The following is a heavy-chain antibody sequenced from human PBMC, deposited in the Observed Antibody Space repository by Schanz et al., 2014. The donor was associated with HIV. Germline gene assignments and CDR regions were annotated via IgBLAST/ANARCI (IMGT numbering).Heavy chain of an antibody. Sequence: EVLLLESGGGLVQPGGSLRLSCAASGFTFSDYAMSWVRQAPGKGLEWVSGITSNGGDTYYADSVKGRFTISRDNAKNSLYLQMNSLRAEDTAVYYCARDLYDFWSGTQYYLEYWGQGTLVTVSP. V-gene: IGHV3-23*01. D-gene: IGHD3-3*01. CDR1: GFTFSDYA. CDR3: ARDLYDFWSGTQYYLEY. J-gene: IGHJ4*02. CDR2: ITSNGGDT.